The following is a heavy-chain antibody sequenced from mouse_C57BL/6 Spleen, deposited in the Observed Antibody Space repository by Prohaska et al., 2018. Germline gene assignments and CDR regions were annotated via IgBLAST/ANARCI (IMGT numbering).Heavy chain of an antibody. CDR3: ARKGGSTPLAY. CDR2: IWSGGST. V-gene: IGHV2-2*01. D-gene: IGHD2-1*01. CDR1: LTISE. J-gene: IGHJ3*01. Sequence: LTISEIDWVRQSPGKGLEWLGVIWSGGSTDYNAAFISRLSISKDNSKSQVFFKMNSLQADDTAIYYCARKGGSTPLAYWGQGTLVTVSA.